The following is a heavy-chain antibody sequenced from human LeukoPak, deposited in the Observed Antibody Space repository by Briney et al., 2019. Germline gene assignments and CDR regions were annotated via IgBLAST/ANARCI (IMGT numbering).Heavy chain of an antibody. CDR3: ARRFIAAAFFDH. V-gene: IGHV3-7*01. CDR2: IKEDGSEK. Sequence: GGSLRLSCAASGFTFDDYAMHWVRQAPGKGLEWVANIKEDGSEKYYVGSVRGRFTLSRDNAKNSLYLQMNSLRAEDTAVYYCARRFIAAAFFDHWGQGTLVAVSS. D-gene: IGHD6-13*01. J-gene: IGHJ4*02. CDR1: GFTFDDYA.